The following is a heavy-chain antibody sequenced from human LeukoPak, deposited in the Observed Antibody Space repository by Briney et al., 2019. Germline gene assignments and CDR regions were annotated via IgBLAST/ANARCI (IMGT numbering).Heavy chain of an antibody. CDR3: CGSGWFAGPFGY. Sequence: PSEPLTLTCSVSGGSITKNGYYWGWIRQSPETGLEWIGSMHYSGSTYYNPSLNSRVTISVDTSKNQFSLKLTSVTAADTAVYYCCGSGWFAGPFGYWGQGALVTVSS. CDR1: GGSITKNGYY. V-gene: IGHV4-39*07. J-gene: IGHJ4*02. CDR2: MHYSGST. D-gene: IGHD6-19*01.